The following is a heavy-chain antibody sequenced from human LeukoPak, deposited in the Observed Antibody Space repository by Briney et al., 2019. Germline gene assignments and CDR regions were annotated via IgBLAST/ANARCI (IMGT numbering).Heavy chain of an antibody. D-gene: IGHD6-19*01. CDR2: ISSSSTYI. J-gene: IGHJ4*02. CDR3: ARGGIAVAGDDL. Sequence: GGSLRLSCAASGFTLSPYGMDWVRQAPGKGLEWVSAISSSSTYIYYADSVKGRFNISRDNSKSTLFLQMNSLRVEDTAVYYSARGGIAVAGDDLWGQGTLVTVST. CDR1: GFTLSPYG. V-gene: IGHV3-21*01.